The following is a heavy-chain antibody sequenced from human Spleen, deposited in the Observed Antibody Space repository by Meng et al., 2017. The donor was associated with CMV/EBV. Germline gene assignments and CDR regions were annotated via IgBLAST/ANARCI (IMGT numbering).Heavy chain of an antibody. CDR2: ISYDGSNK. J-gene: IGHJ4*02. V-gene: IGHV3-30*04. CDR1: GFTFSSYA. CDR3: AKRPRAEYGEGG. D-gene: IGHD4-17*01. Sequence: GESLKISCAASGFTFSSYAMHWVRQAPGKGLEWVAVISYDGSNKYYADSVKGRFTISRDNSKNTLYLQMNSLRAEDTAVYYCAKRPRAEYGEGGWGQGTLVTVSS.